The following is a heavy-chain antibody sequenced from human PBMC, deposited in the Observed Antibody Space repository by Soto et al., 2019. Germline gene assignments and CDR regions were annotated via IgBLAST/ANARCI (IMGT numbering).Heavy chain of an antibody. CDR3: AKDSNKYSSSLRGRYFDY. CDR1: GVTFSTYA. J-gene: IGHJ4*02. Sequence: DVQLLESGGGLVQPGGSLRLSCIASGVTFSTYAMSWVRQAPGKGLEWVSGLTGSGGTTFYADSVKGRFTISRDNSKNTLLLQMNSLGAEDTAVYYCAKDSNKYSSSLRGRYFDYWGQGIGVTVSS. V-gene: IGHV3-23*01. D-gene: IGHD4-4*01. CDR2: LTGSGGTT.